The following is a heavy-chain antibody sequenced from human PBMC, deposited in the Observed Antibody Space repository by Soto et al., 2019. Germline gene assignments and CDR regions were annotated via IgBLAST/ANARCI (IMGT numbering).Heavy chain of an antibody. D-gene: IGHD5-12*01. J-gene: IGHJ6*02. Sequence: QVQLVQSGAEVKKPGSSVKVSCKASGGTFSSYAISWVRQAPGQGLEWMGGIIPIFGTANYAQKFQGRVTITADESTSTAYMELSSLRSEDTAVYYCARWRLVATISYYYYGMDVWGQGTTVTVSS. CDR1: GGTFSSYA. CDR3: ARWRLVATISYYYYGMDV. CDR2: IIPIFGTA. V-gene: IGHV1-69*01.